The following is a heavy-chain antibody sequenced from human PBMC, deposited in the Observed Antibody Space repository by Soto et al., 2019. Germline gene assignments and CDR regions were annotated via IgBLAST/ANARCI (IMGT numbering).Heavy chain of an antibody. CDR2: IIPIFGTA. D-gene: IGHD2-2*01. CDR1: GGTFSSYA. V-gene: IGHV1-69*01. J-gene: IGHJ6*02. Sequence: QVQLVQSGAEVKKPGSSVKVSCKASGGTFSSYAISWVRQAPGQGLEWMGGIIPIFGTANYAQKFQGRVTITADESTGTAYMELSSLRSEDTAVYYCAREACCSSTRPLLPLYYGMDVWGQGTTVTVSS. CDR3: AREACCSSTRPLLPLYYGMDV.